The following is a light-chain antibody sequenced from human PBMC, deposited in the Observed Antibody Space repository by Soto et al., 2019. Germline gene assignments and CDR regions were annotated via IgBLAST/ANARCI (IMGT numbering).Light chain of an antibody. CDR2: DAS. CDR1: QSVSRF. CDR3: QQRSAWPIT. J-gene: IGKJ5*01. Sequence: EVVLTQSPATLSLSPGERATLSCRASQSVSRFLAWYQQKPGQAPRLLIFDASNRATGIPAKFSASGSGTDFTLTISSLESEDCAVYYCQQRSAWPITFGQGTRLDIK. V-gene: IGKV3-11*01.